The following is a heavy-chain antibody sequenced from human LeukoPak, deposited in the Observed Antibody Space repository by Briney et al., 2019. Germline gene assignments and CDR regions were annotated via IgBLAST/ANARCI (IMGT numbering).Heavy chain of an antibody. CDR1: GFTFNTNA. CDR3: AKACDIRVWCPQFFQH. CDR2: ISGDGGST. D-gene: IGHD6-19*01. Sequence: GGSLRLSCAASGFTFNTNAMNWVRQAPGKGLEWVSAISGDGGSTYYADSVKGRFTISRDNSKNTLYLQMNSLRAEDTAVYYCAKACDIRVWCPQFFQHEGQGTLVTVPS. J-gene: IGHJ1*01. V-gene: IGHV3-23*01.